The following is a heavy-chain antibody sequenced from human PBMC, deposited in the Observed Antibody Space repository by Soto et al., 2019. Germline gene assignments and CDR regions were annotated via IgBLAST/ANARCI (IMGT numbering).Heavy chain of an antibody. CDR2: IHYSGST. Sequence: SETLSLTCTVSGGSISSYYWSWIRQPPGKGLEWIGYIHYSGSTSYNPSLKSRVTISVDTSKNQFSLKLSSVTAADTAVYYCAGALSGYLYYFDYWGQGTLVTVSS. CDR1: GGSISSYY. D-gene: IGHD3-3*01. J-gene: IGHJ4*02. V-gene: IGHV4-59*08. CDR3: AGALSGYLYYFDY.